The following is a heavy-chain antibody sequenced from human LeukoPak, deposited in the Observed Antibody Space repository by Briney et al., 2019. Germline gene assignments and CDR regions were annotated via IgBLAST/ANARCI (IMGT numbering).Heavy chain of an antibody. Sequence: KPSETLSLTCAVYGGSFSGYYWSWIRQPPAKGLEWIGEINHSGSTNYNPSLTSRVTISVETSKIQFSLKLSSVTAADTAVYYCARGDILTGYPYYYYYGMDVWGQGTTVTVSS. J-gene: IGHJ6*02. CDR3: ARGDILTGYPYYYYYGMDV. CDR1: GGSFSGYY. D-gene: IGHD3-9*01. CDR2: INHSGST. V-gene: IGHV4-34*01.